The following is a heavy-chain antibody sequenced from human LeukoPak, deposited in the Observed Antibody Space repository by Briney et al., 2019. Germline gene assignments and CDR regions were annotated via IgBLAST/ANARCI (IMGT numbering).Heavy chain of an antibody. J-gene: IGHJ4*02. CDR3: ARGLAAAGTDYFDY. Sequence: SETLSLTCTVSSGSISSGGYYWSWIRQHPGKGLEWIGYISYSGSTYYNPSLKSRVTISVDTSKNHFSPKLSSVTAADTAVFYCARGLAAAGTDYFDYWGQGTLVTVSS. CDR2: ISYSGST. CDR1: SGSISSGGYY. V-gene: IGHV4-31*03. D-gene: IGHD6-13*01.